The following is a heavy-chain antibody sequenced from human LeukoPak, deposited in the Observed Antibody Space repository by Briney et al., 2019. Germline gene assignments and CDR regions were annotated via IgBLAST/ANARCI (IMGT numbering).Heavy chain of an antibody. V-gene: IGHV1-69*04. Sequence: SVKVSCKASGGTFSSYAISWVRQAPGQGLEWMGRIIPILGIANYAQKFQGRVTITADKSTSTAYMELSSLRSEDTAVYYCARVYGSGSATDYWGQGTLVTVSS. CDR1: GGTFSSYA. CDR3: ARVYGSGSATDY. CDR2: IIPILGIA. J-gene: IGHJ4*02. D-gene: IGHD3-10*01.